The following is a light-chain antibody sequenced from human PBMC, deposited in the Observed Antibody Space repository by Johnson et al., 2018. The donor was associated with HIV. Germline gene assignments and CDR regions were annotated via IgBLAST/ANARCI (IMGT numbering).Light chain of an antibody. Sequence: QSVLTQPPSVSAAPGQMVSISCSGSSSNIGKNYVSWYQQFPGTAPKLLIHENKKRPSGIPDRFSGSKSGTSATLGITGLQPVDEADYYCGTWDSTLRTGFVGTGTKVTVL. CDR1: SSNIGKNY. CDR2: ENK. CDR3: GTWDSTLRTGF. V-gene: IGLV1-51*02. J-gene: IGLJ1*01.